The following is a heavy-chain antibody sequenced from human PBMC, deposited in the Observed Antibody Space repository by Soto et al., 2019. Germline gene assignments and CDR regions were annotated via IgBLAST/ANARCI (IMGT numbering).Heavy chain of an antibody. CDR2: INPNSGGT. Sequence: ASVKVSCKASGYTFTGYYMHWVRQAPGQGLEWMGWINPNSGGTNYAQKFQGWVTMTRDTSISTAYMELSRLRSDDTAVYYCARESSGYYYAASGPYYYYGMDVWGQGTTVTVSS. J-gene: IGHJ6*02. CDR3: ARESSGYYYAASGPYYYYGMDV. V-gene: IGHV1-2*04. D-gene: IGHD3-22*01. CDR1: GYTFTGYY.